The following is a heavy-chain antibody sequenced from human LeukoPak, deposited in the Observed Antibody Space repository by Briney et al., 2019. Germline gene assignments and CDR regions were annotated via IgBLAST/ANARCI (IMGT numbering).Heavy chain of an antibody. J-gene: IGHJ4*02. Sequence: PSETLSLTCTVSGGSISSSSYYWGWIRQPPGKGLEWIGSIYYSGSTYYNPSLKSRVTISVDTSKNQFSLKLSSVTAADTAVYYCARLFRHYDMPHPVNYWGQGTLVTVSS. V-gene: IGHV4-39*01. CDR3: ARLFRHYDMPHPVNY. CDR2: IYYSGST. D-gene: IGHD3-22*01. CDR1: GGSISSSSYY.